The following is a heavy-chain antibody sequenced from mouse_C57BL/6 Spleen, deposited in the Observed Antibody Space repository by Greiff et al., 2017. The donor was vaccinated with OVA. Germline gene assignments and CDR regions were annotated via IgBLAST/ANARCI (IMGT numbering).Heavy chain of an antibody. CDR3: ARGEVYYDMDD. V-gene: IGHV1-9*01. Sequence: VQLQQSGAELMKPGASVKLSCKASGYTFTGYWIQWVKQRPGHGLEWIGDILPGSGSTYYTEKFKSKATLTVDKSSSTAYMQLSSLTSEDSAVYCCARGEVYYDMDDWGQGTSVTVSS. J-gene: IGHJ4*01. CDR1: GYTFTGYW. CDR2: ILPGSGST.